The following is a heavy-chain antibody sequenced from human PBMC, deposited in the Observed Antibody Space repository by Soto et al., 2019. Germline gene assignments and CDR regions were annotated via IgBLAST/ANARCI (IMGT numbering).Heavy chain of an antibody. D-gene: IGHD5-12*01. CDR2: IIYNGNT. CDR1: GGSISSSNYY. V-gene: IGHV4-39*02. Sequence: SETLSLTCTVSGGSISSSNYYWGWIRQPPGKGLAWIGTIIYNGNTYYNPSLKSRVTISVDTSKNHFSLNLTSVTAADTAVYYCARGGGVVATRYYYYYMDVWGKGTTVTVSS. J-gene: IGHJ6*03. CDR3: ARGGGVVATRYYYYYMDV.